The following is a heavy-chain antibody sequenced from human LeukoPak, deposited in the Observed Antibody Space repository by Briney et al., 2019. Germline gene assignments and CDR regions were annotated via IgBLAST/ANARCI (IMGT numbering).Heavy chain of an antibody. D-gene: IGHD2-21*01. CDR2: IIPILGIA. J-gene: IGHJ3*02. CDR3: AREITWGGDAFDI. Sequence: ASVKVSCKASGGTFSSYAISWVRQAPGQGLEWMGRIIPILGIANYAQKFQGRVTITADKSTSTAYMELSSLRSEDTAVYYCAREITWGGDAFDIWGQGTMVTVSS. CDR1: GGTFSSYA. V-gene: IGHV1-69*04.